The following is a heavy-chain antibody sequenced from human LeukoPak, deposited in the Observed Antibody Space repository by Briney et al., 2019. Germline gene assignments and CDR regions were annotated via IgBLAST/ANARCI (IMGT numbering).Heavy chain of an antibody. Sequence: GGSLRLSCVASGFTFSSYAMHWVRQAPGKGLEWVAVISYDGSNKYYADSVKGRFTISRDNSKNTLYLQMNSLRAEDTAVYYCAREGHSGNAFDIWGQGTMVTVSS. CDR1: GFTFSSYA. V-gene: IGHV3-30-3*01. CDR3: AREGHSGNAFDI. D-gene: IGHD1-26*01. J-gene: IGHJ3*02. CDR2: ISYDGSNK.